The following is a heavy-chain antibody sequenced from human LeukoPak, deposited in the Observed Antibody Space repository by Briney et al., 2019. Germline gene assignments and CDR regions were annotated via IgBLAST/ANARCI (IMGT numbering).Heavy chain of an antibody. CDR1: GFTFSAYG. Sequence: PGGSLRLSCAASGFTFSAYGIHWVRQPPGGGLEWVATISFDGNYRNYADSVKGRFTISRGNSKNTVHLQMNSLRAEDTAIYYCAKDRGGYTYYPFLSYFFDYWGPGTLVTVSS. CDR3: AKDRGGYTYYPFLSYFFDY. V-gene: IGHV3-30*18. CDR2: ISFDGNYR. D-gene: IGHD5-12*01. J-gene: IGHJ4*02.